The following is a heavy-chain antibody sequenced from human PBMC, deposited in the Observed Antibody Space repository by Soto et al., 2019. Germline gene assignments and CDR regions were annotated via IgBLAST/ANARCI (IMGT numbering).Heavy chain of an antibody. CDR1: GDSVSSNSAA. CDR2: TYYRSKWYN. CDR3: ARVSRYFDWSHVGFDP. D-gene: IGHD3-9*01. V-gene: IGHV6-1*01. J-gene: IGHJ5*02. Sequence: SQSLSLTCAISGDSVSSNSAAWNWFRQYPSRGLEWLGRTYYRSKWYNDYAVSVKSRITINPDTSKNQFSLQLNSVTPEDTAVYYCARVSRYFDWSHVGFDPWGQGTLVTVSS.